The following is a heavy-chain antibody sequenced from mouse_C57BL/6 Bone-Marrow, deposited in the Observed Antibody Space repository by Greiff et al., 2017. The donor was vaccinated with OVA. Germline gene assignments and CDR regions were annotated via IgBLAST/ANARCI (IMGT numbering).Heavy chain of an antibody. CDR3: AKRREQGIYAMDY. J-gene: IGHJ4*01. Sequence: VQLQQSGPGLVQPSQSLSITCTVSGFSLTSYGVHWVRQPPGKGLEWLGVIWSGGSTDYNAAFISSLSISKDNSKSQVFFKMNSLQADDTAIYYCAKRREQGIYAMDYWGQGTSVTVSS. V-gene: IGHV2-4*01. CDR2: IWSGGST. CDR1: GFSLTSYG.